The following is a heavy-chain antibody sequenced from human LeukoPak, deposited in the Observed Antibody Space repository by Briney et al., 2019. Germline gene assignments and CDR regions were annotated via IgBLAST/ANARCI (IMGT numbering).Heavy chain of an antibody. J-gene: IGHJ4*02. D-gene: IGHD3-22*01. Sequence: PSQTLSLTCTVSGGSISSGDYYWSWIRQPPGKGLEWIGYIYYSGSTYYNPSLKSRVTISVDTSKNQFSLKLSSVTAADTAVYYCARAGAYYYDSSGYSSPFDYWGQGTLVTVPS. CDR2: IYYSGST. V-gene: IGHV4-30-4*01. CDR1: GGSISSGDYY. CDR3: ARAGAYYYDSSGYSSPFDY.